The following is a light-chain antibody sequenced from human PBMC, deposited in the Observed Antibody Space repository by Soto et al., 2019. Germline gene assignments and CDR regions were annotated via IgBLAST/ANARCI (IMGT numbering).Light chain of an antibody. CDR1: QSVLYNSNSKNY. CDR3: QQYYSPPLT. J-gene: IGKJ4*01. Sequence: DIVMTQSPDSLAVSLGERATINCKSSQSVLYNSNSKNYLAWYQQKVGQPPKLLIYWASTRESGVPDRFSGSGSGTDFTLTISSLQAEDVAVYYCQQYYSPPLTFGGGT. CDR2: WAS. V-gene: IGKV4-1*01.